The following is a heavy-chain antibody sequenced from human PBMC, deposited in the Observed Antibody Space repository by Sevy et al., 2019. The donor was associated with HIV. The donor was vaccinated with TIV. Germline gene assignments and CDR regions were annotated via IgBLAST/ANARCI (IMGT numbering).Heavy chain of an antibody. Sequence: GGSLRLSCAASGFTFSSYRMTWVRQAPGKGLEWVSCISRTSAYINYADSVKGRFTISRDNAKNLLYLQMDSLRAEDTAVYYCARAVLEISTWRSDYWVQGTLVTVSS. V-gene: IGHV3-21*01. D-gene: IGHD1-1*01. CDR2: ISRTSAYI. CDR1: GFTFSSYR. J-gene: IGHJ4*02. CDR3: ARAVLEISTWRSDY.